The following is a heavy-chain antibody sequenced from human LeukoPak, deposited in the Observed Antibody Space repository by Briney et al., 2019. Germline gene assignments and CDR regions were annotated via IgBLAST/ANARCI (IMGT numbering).Heavy chain of an antibody. D-gene: IGHD6-6*01. CDR2: IYARGNT. V-gene: IGHV4-61*02. J-gene: IGHJ3*01. CDR3: ARGPMGALYSSSDAFDF. Sequence: SETLSLTCTVSGGSISGNYYWSWIRQPAGKGLEWIGRIYARGNTNYNPSLKSRVTISVDTSKNQFSLKLSSVTAADTAVHYCARGPMGALYSSSDAFDFWGQGIMVTVSS. CDR1: GGSISGNYY.